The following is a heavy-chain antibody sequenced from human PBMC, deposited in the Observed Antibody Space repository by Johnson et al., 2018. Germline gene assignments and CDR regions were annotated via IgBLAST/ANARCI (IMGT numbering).Heavy chain of an antibody. CDR2: IWYDGSNK. V-gene: IGHV3-33*01. Sequence: QVQLVQSGGGVVQPGRSLRLSCAASGFTFSNYAMHWVRQAPGKGLEWVAVIWYDGSNKFYADSVKGRFTISRDNSKKTVYHQMKSLRAEDKAGYYCSRHRGGTDVHALDIWGQGTMGTVSS. J-gene: IGHJ3*02. D-gene: IGHD2-15*01. CDR3: SRHRGGTDVHALDI. CDR1: GFTFSNYA.